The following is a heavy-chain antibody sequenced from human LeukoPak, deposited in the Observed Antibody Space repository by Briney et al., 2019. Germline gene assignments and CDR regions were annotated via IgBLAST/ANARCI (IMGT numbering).Heavy chain of an antibody. CDR1: GGSFSGYY. V-gene: IGHV4-34*01. CDR2: INHSGST. J-gene: IGHJ6*03. Sequence: PSEKLSLTCAGYGGSFSGYYWSWLRQPPGKGLEWIGDINHSGSTNYNRSLKSRVTTSVETSKNQFSLKLSSVTAADTAVYYCARGYYYMDVWGKGTTVTVSS. CDR3: ARGYYYMDV.